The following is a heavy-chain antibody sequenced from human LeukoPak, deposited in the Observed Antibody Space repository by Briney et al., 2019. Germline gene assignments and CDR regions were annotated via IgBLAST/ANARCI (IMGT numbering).Heavy chain of an antibody. Sequence: PGGSLRLSCAASGFTFSSYAMSWVRQAPAKGQEWVSAISGSGGSTYYADSVKGRFTISRDNSKNTLYLQMNSLRAEDTAVYYCAKAPNYDSSGYYSYYFDYWGQGTLVTVSS. V-gene: IGHV3-23*01. CDR2: ISGSGGST. CDR3: AKAPNYDSSGYYSYYFDY. J-gene: IGHJ4*02. D-gene: IGHD3-22*01. CDR1: GFTFSSYA.